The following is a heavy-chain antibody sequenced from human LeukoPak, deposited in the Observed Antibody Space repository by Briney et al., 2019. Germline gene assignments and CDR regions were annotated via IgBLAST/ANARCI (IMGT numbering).Heavy chain of an antibody. CDR3: AREALWFGEGIQYYMDV. D-gene: IGHD3-10*01. CDR1: GYTFTGYY. J-gene: IGHJ6*03. Sequence: ASVKVSCKASGYTFTGYYMHWVRQAPGQGLEWMGWINPNSGGTNYAQKFQGRVTMTRDTSISTAYMELSRLRSDDTAVYYCAREALWFGEGIQYYMDVWDKGTTVTVSS. CDR2: INPNSGGT. V-gene: IGHV1-2*02.